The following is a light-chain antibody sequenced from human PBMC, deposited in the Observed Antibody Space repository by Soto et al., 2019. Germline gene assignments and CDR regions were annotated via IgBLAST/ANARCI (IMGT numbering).Light chain of an antibody. Sequence: DIQIGQTPFTLPSSLADRSTITCLASQSISNYLNWYQQKPGKAPKLLIYAASYLQSGVPSRFSGSGSGADSTLTISSLQPEDFATYFCQQSYITPREFGQGTKVDNK. V-gene: IGKV1-39*01. CDR3: QQSYITPRE. J-gene: IGKJ1*01. CDR2: AAS. CDR1: QSISNY.